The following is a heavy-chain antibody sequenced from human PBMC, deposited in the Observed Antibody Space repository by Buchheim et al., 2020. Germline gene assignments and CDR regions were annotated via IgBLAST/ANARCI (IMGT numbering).Heavy chain of an antibody. J-gene: IGHJ4*02. D-gene: IGHD7-27*01. CDR3: ARDLNWGSGY. Sequence: EVQLLESGGGLVQPGGSLRLSCAASGFTFSSYAMSWVRQAPGKGLEWVSTISANGDRTYYAESVKGRFTISRDNSRDTLYLQMNSLRAEDTALYHCARDLNWGSGYWGQGTL. CDR2: ISANGDRT. V-gene: IGHV3-23*01. CDR1: GFTFSSYA.